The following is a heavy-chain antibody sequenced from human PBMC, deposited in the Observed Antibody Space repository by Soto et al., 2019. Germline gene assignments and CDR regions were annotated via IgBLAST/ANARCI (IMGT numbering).Heavy chain of an antibody. V-gene: IGHV3-48*03. CDR1: GFTFSSYE. CDR2: ISRSGDVI. D-gene: IGHD5-12*01. J-gene: IGHJ5*02. Sequence: EVQLVESGGDFVQPGGSLRLSSAGSGFTFSSYEMNWVREAPGKGLEWVSYISRSGDVIYYADSVKGRFTVSRDNAKNSLYLQMNSLRAEDTAVYYCALDVEGGFCSSWFDPWGQGTLVTVSS. CDR3: ALDVEGGFCSSWFDP.